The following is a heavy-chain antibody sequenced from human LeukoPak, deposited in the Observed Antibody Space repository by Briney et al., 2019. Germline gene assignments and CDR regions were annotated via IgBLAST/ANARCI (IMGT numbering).Heavy chain of an antibody. CDR3: ARESLYAAAAPNSHWFDP. CDR2: INPNSGGT. Sequence: ASVKVSCKASGYTFTGYYMHWVRQAPGQGLEWMGWINPNSGGTNYAQKFQGRVTMTRDTSISTAYMELSRLRSDDTAVYYCARESLYAAAAPNSHWFDPWGQGTLVTVSS. D-gene: IGHD6-13*01. J-gene: IGHJ5*02. CDR1: GYTFTGYY. V-gene: IGHV1-2*02.